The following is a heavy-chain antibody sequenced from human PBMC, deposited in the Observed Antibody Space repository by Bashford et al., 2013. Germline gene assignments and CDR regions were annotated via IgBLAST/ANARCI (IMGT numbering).Heavy chain of an antibody. V-gene: IGHV5-51*01. CDR3: ARQAYGANSRWFDP. D-gene: IGHD4-23*01. J-gene: IGHJ5*02. Sequence: WVRQMPGKGLEWMGIIYPGDSDTRYSPSFQGQVTISADKSISTAYLQWSSLKASDTAMYYCARQAYGANSRWFDPWGQGTLVTVSS. CDR2: IYPGDSDT.